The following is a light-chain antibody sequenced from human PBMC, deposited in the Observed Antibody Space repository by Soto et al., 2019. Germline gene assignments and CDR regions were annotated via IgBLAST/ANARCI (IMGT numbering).Light chain of an antibody. Sequence: QSVLTQPPSVSVSPGQTVTISCTGSSSNIGAGYDVHWYQQLPGTAPKLLIYGNSNRPSGGPDRFSGSKSGNSASLAITGLQAEDEADYYCQSYDSSLSGYVFGTGTKVTV. CDR3: QSYDSSLSGYV. CDR2: GNS. V-gene: IGLV1-40*01. J-gene: IGLJ1*01. CDR1: SSNIGAGYD.